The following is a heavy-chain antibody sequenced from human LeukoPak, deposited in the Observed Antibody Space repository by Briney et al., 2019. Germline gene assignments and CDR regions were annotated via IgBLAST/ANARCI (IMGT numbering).Heavy chain of an antibody. Sequence: PGGSLRLSCAASGITFSSYTMNWVRHAPGKGLEWVSSISGNGGSTQYADSVQGRFAISRDNSKNTLYLQMNSLRAEDTAVYFCAKDPNGDYIGTFDIWGQGTMVTVSS. CDR3: AKDPNGDYIGTFDI. V-gene: IGHV3-23*01. CDR1: GITFSSYT. J-gene: IGHJ3*02. CDR2: ISGNGGST. D-gene: IGHD4-17*01.